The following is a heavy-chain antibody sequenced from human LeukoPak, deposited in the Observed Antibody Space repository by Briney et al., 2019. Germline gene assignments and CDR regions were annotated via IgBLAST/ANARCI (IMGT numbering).Heavy chain of an antibody. J-gene: IGHJ4*02. Sequence: GGSLRLSCAASGFTFSSYGMHWVRQAPGKGQEWVAFIRYDGSNKYYADSVKGRFTISRDNSKNTLYLQMNSLRAEDTAAYYCAKEWYYYDSSGFDYWGQGTLVTVSS. CDR3: AKEWYYYDSSGFDY. CDR1: GFTFSSYG. CDR2: IRYDGSNK. V-gene: IGHV3-30*02. D-gene: IGHD3-22*01.